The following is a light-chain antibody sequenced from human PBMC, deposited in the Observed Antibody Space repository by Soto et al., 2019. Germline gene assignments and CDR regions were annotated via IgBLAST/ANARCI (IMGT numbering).Light chain of an antibody. V-gene: IGKV1-33*01. Sequence: DIQITQSPWSLFSYLLDIVTITCRASQDISHFLNWYQQKPGKAPKLLIYDASNLQTGVPSRFSGRGSGTDFTFTISSLQPDDSGTYYCQQYDDLPITFGQGTRLEIK. CDR2: DAS. CDR1: QDISHF. J-gene: IGKJ5*01. CDR3: QQYDDLPIT.